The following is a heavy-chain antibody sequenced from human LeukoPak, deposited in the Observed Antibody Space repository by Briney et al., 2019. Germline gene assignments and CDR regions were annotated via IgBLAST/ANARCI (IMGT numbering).Heavy chain of an antibody. CDR2: ICISGNYI. CDR1: VFTLRNYY. Sequence: PGGALRLSCAPPVFTLRNYYMSWIPQAPGKGLGWVSYICISGNYIKDADSVKGRFTISRDNAKNSLFLRMSRLRVEDTAVYYCARPRTAWSSHWYFEVWGRGTLVTVS. D-gene: IGHD1-1*01. J-gene: IGHJ2*01. CDR3: ARPRTAWSSHWYFEV. V-gene: IGHV3-11*03.